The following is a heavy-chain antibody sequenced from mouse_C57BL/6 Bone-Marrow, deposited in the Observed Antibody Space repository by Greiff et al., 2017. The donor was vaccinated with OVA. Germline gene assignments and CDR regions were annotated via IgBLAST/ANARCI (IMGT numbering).Heavy chain of an antibody. CDR2: IDPSDSYT. CDR1: GYTFTSYW. D-gene: IGHD1-1*02. V-gene: IGHV1-50*01. Sequence: QVQLQQPGAELVKPGASVKLSCKASGYTFTSYWMQWVKQRPGQGLEWIGEIDPSDSYTNYNQKFKGKATLTVDTSSSTAYMQLSSLTSEDSAVYYCARWYYRYWGQGTLVTVSA. J-gene: IGHJ3*01. CDR3: ARWYYRY.